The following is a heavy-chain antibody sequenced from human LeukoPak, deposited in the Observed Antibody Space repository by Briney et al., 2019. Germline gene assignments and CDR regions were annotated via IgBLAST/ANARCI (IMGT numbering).Heavy chain of an antibody. CDR3: ARNPSGGYYADL. Sequence: GGSLRLSCAASGFTVSSNYMSWVREAPGKGLEWVSVIYSGGSTYYADSVKGRFTISRDNSKNTLYLQMNSLRAEDTAVYYCARNPSGGYYADLWRQGTLVTVSS. CDR1: GFTVSSNY. J-gene: IGHJ5*02. CDR2: IYSGGST. D-gene: IGHD3-10*01. V-gene: IGHV3-53*01.